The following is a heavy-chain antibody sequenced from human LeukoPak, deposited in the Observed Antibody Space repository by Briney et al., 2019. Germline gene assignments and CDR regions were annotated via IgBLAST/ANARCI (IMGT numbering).Heavy chain of an antibody. CDR2: IYTSGST. D-gene: IGHD3-3*01. CDR1: GGSISSYY. CDR3: ARQDTTIFGVVHGDAFDI. Sequence: SETLSLTCTVSGGSISSYYWSWIRQPAGKGLEWIGRIYTSGSTNYNPSLKSRVTMSVDTSKNQFSLKLSSVTAADTAVYYCARQDTTIFGVVHGDAFDIWGQGTMVTVSS. J-gene: IGHJ3*02. V-gene: IGHV4-4*07.